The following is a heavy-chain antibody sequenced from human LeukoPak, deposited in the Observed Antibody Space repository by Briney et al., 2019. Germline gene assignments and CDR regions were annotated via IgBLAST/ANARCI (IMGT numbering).Heavy chain of an antibody. D-gene: IGHD2-2*01. J-gene: IGHJ4*02. CDR3: ARDRKVVPAANDY. Sequence: GAPGKGFCKASGFTFSSYGISWGGQAPGQRAEWKGWISAYNGNTNYAQKLQGRVTMTTDTSTSTAYMELRSLRSDDTAVYYCARDRKVVPAANDYWGQGTLVTVSS. CDR1: GFTFSSYG. V-gene: IGHV1-18*01. CDR2: ISAYNGNT.